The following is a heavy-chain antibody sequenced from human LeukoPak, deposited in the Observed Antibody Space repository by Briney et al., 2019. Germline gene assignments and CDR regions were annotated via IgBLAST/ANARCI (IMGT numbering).Heavy chain of an antibody. V-gene: IGHV3-23*01. D-gene: IGHD3-16*01. CDR1: GLSFSNYA. Sequence: GGSLRLSCVASGLSFSNYAMSWVRQAPGKGLEWVSTISSGAEYTYYADSVKGRFTISRDNSKNMLYLQMNSLRAEDTAIYYCAKVTGGDMITYGGLDYWGQGTLVTVSS. CDR2: ISSGAEYT. J-gene: IGHJ4*02. CDR3: AKVTGGDMITYGGLDY.